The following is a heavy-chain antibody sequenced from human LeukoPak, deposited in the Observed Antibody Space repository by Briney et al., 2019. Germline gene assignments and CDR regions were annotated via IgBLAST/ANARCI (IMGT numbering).Heavy chain of an antibody. V-gene: IGHV3-66*01. CDR1: GFTVSSNY. D-gene: IGHD5-18*01. CDR2: IYSGGST. J-gene: IGHJ3*02. Sequence: GGSLRLSCAASGFTVSSNYISWVRQAPGKGLEWVSVIYSGGSTYYADSVKGRFTISRDNSKNTLYLQMNSLRAEDTAVYYCARGTAMAHDAFDIWGQGTMVTVSS. CDR3: ARGTAMAHDAFDI.